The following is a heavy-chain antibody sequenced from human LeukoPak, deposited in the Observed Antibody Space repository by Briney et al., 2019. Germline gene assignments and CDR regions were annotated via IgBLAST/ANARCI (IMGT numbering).Heavy chain of an antibody. CDR3: VRVKGSYFDY. D-gene: IGHD2-15*01. V-gene: IGHV3-48*01. CDR1: GFPLSSYS. CDR2: ISSGGSAI. Sequence: SGGSLRLSCAASGFPLSSYSINWVRQAPGKGLEWVSYISSGGSAIYYVDSVKGRFTVSRDNAKNPLFLQMNSPRAEDTAVYYCVRVKGSYFDYWGQGALVTVSS. J-gene: IGHJ4*02.